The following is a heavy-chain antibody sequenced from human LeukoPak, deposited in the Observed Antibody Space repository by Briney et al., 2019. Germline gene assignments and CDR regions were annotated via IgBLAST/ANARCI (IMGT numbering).Heavy chain of an antibody. CDR1: GGSISSYY. CDR3: ARPPRHDFDDSRVHDAFDI. V-gene: IGHV4-59*08. J-gene: IGHJ3*02. CDR2: IYYSGGT. D-gene: IGHD2-15*01. Sequence: SETLSLTCTVTGGSISSYYWSWIRQPPGKGLEWIGYIYYSGGTNYNPSLKSRVTISVDTSKNQFSLKLTSVTAADTAVYYCARPPRHDFDDSRVHDAFDIWGQGTMVTVSS.